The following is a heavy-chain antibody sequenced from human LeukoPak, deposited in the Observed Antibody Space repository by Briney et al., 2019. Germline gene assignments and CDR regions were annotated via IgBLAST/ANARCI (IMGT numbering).Heavy chain of an antibody. CDR3: ARGYDILTGQVDAFDI. V-gene: IGHV4-4*07. J-gene: IGHJ3*02. Sequence: PSETLSLTCTVSGGSISSYYWSWIRQPAGKGLEWIGRIYTSGSTNYNPSLKSRVTMSVDTSKNQFSLKLSSVTAADTAVYYCARGYDILTGQVDAFDIWGQGTMVTVSS. D-gene: IGHD3-9*01. CDR2: IYTSGST. CDR1: GGSISSYY.